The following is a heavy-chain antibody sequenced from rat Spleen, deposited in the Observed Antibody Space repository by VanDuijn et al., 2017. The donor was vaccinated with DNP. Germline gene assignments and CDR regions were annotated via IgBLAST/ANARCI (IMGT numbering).Heavy chain of an antibody. J-gene: IGHJ2*01. CDR2: ISPSGGST. Sequence: EVQLVESGGGLVQPGNSLKLSCAASGFTFSDYAMAWVRQSPKKGLEWVASISPSGGSTYYRDSVKGRFTISRDNAKSSLYLQMDSLRSEDTATYYCTTESTYYGYFDYWGQGVMVPVSS. CDR3: TTESTYYGYFDY. V-gene: IGHV5-20*01. CDR1: GFTFSDYA. D-gene: IGHD1-9*01.